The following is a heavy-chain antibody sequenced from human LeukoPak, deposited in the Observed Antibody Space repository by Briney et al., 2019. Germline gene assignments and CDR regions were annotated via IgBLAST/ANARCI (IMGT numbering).Heavy chain of an antibody. J-gene: IGHJ6*02. CDR3: ARDLFISSGWYRYYGMDV. Sequence: GGSLRLSCVASGFAINTNYMNWVRQAPGKELEWVSITYFGGTTYYADSVKGRFTISRDNAKNSLYLQMNSLRAEDTAVYYCARDLFISSGWYRYYGMDVWGQGTTVTVSS. CDR2: TYFGGTT. V-gene: IGHV3-53*01. D-gene: IGHD6-19*01. CDR1: GFAINTNY.